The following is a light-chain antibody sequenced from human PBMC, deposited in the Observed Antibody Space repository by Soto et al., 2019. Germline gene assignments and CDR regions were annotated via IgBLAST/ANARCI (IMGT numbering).Light chain of an antibody. J-gene: IGKJ1*01. CDR1: QGVGSS. CDR3: QQYSDWPRT. Sequence: ETLLTQSPATLSVSAGERVTLSCRASQGVGSSLAWYQQKPGQAPRVLIYGASTTAPGIPARFSGSGSGTEFTLTISRLQSEDSEVYHCQQYSDWPRTFGQGTKVDIK. V-gene: IGKV3-15*01. CDR2: GAS.